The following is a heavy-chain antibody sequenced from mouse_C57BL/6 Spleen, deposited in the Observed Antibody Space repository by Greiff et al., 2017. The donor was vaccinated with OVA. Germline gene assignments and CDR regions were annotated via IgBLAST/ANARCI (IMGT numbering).Heavy chain of an antibody. Sequence: QVQLKESGPGLVAPSQSLSITCTVSGFSLTSYAISWVRQPPGKGLEWLGAIWPGGGTNYNSALKSRLSISKDNSKSQVFLKMNSLQTDDTARYYCARKRFTTVVATYYYAMDYWGQGTSVTVSS. CDR3: ARKRFTTVVATYYYAMDY. V-gene: IGHV2-9-1*01. D-gene: IGHD1-1*01. CDR1: GFSLTSYA. J-gene: IGHJ4*01. CDR2: IWPGGGT.